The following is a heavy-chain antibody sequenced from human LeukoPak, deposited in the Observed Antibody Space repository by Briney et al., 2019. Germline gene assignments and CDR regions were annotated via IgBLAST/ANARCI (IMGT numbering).Heavy chain of an antibody. V-gene: IGHV4-34*01. CDR1: GGSFSGYY. J-gene: IGHJ6*04. Sequence: SETLSLTCAVYGGSFSGYYWSWIRQPPGKGLEWIGEINHSGSTNYNPSLKSRVTISVDTSKNQFSLKLSSVTAADTAVYYCARGGPDIVVVPAARLDYYYYGMDVWGKGTTVTVSS. D-gene: IGHD2-2*01. CDR2: INHSGST. CDR3: ARGGPDIVVVPAARLDYYYYGMDV.